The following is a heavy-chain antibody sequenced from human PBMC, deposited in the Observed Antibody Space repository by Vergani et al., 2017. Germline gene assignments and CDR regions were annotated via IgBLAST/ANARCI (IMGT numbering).Heavy chain of an antibody. J-gene: IGHJ4*02. D-gene: IGHD2-15*01. Sequence: QVQLVQSGAEVKKPGASVKVSCKASGYPFTSYYIHWVRQAPGQGLEWMGIINPSGGSTSYAQKVQGRVTMTGDTSTGTVYMELSSLRSEDTAEYSCAREVVSGDCSGGTCYGAFDDYFDYWGQGTLVTVSS. V-gene: IGHV1-46*03. CDR3: AREVVSGDCSGGTCYGAFDDYFDY. CDR2: INPSGGST. CDR1: GYPFTSYY.